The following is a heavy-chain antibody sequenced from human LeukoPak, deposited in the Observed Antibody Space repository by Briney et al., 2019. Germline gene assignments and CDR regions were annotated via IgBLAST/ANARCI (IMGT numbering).Heavy chain of an antibody. D-gene: IGHD6-13*01. J-gene: IGHJ6*03. CDR3: ARLVVKYYYYYMDV. CDR1: GGTFSSYA. Sequence: ASVKVSCKASGGTFSSYAISWVRQAPGQGLEWMGGIIPIFGTANYAQKFQGRVTITADESTSTAYMELSSLRSEDTAVYYCARLVVKYYYYYMDVWGKGTTVTISS. CDR2: IIPIFGTA. V-gene: IGHV1-69*13.